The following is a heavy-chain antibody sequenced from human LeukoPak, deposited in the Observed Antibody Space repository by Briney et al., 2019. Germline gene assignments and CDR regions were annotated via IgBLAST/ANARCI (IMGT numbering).Heavy chain of an antibody. D-gene: IGHD3-22*01. CDR3: AREGGIAYYDSSGYSYFDY. CDR2: ISSSSSHI. J-gene: IGHJ4*02. CDR1: GFTFSSYS. V-gene: IGHV3-21*01. Sequence: GGSLRLSCAASGFTFSSYSMNWVRQAPGKGLEWVSSISSSSSHIYYADSVKGRFTISRDNAKNSLYLQMNSLRAEDTAVYYCAREGGIAYYDSSGYSYFDYWGQGTLVTVSS.